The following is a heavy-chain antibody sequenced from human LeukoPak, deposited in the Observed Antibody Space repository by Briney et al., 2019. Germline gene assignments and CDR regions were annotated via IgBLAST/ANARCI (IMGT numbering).Heavy chain of an antibody. CDR1: GYRFTNYG. D-gene: IGHD5-24*01. Sequence: SVKVSCKASGYRFTNYGVSWVRQAPGQGLEWMGWITPFNGNTNYAQKFQDRVTITRDRSMSTAYMELSSLRSEDTAMYYCANGPDGYNTYWGQGTLVTVSS. V-gene: IGHV1-45*02. CDR2: ITPFNGNT. J-gene: IGHJ4*02. CDR3: ANGPDGYNTY.